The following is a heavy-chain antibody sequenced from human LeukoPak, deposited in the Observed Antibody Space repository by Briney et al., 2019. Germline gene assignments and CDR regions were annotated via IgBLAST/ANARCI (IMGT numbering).Heavy chain of an antibody. CDR2: ICGYTLPR. D-gene: IGHD1-26*01. CDR1: GYTVTSTG. J-gene: IGHJ3*02. CDR3: GRTVGATGAFDI. V-gene: IGHV1-18*01. Sequence: GASVKLSCTASGYTVTSTGIALLRHASGPGPGWMRWICGYTLPRNSTHKFQGRVTIPTDTSTSTGFMELGSLRSDDTAVYYCGRTVGATGAFDIWGQGTMVTVSS.